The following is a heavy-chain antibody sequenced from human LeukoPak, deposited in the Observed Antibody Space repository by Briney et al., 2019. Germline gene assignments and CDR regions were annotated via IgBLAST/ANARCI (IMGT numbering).Heavy chain of an antibody. V-gene: IGHV3-9*01. CDR1: GFTFDDYA. D-gene: IGHD6-25*01. CDR2: ISWNSGSI. CDR3: AKDPSRGYYYFDY. Sequence: GGSLRLSCAASGFTFDDYAMHWVRQAPGKGLEWVSGISWNSGSIGYADSVKGRFTISRDNSKDSLYLQMNSLRTEDTALYYCAKDPSRGYYYFDYWGQGTLVTVSS. J-gene: IGHJ4*02.